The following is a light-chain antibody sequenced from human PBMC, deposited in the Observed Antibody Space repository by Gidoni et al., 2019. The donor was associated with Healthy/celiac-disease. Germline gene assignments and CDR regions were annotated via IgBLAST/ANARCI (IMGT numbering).Light chain of an antibody. J-gene: IGKJ1*01. Sequence: DVQMTQYPSTLSASVGDRVTITCRASQSISSWLAWYQQKPGKAPKLLIYKASSLESGFPSRFSGSGSGTEFTLTISSLQPDDFATYYCQQYNSYSRTFGQGTKVEIK. CDR1: QSISSW. V-gene: IGKV1-5*03. CDR3: QQYNSYSRT. CDR2: KAS.